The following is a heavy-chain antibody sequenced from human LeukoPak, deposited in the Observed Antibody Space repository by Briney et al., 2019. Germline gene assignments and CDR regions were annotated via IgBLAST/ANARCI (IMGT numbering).Heavy chain of an antibody. Sequence: ASAKVSCKASGGTFSSYAISWVRQAPGQGLEWMGRIIPILGIANYAQKFQGRVTITADKSTSTAYMELSSLRSEDTAVYYCARGHCSGGSCYPGDHWGQGTLVTVSS. D-gene: IGHD2-15*01. CDR1: GGTFSSYA. CDR2: IIPILGIA. CDR3: ARGHCSGGSCYPGDH. V-gene: IGHV1-69*04. J-gene: IGHJ4*02.